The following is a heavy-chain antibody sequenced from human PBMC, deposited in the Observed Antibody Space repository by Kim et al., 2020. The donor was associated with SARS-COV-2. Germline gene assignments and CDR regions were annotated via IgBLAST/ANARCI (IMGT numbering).Heavy chain of an antibody. Sequence: GESLKISCKGSGYSFTSYWIGWVRQMPGKGLEWMGIIYPGDSDTRYSPSFQGQVTISADKSISTAYLQWSSLKASDTAMYYCARHLGAVAGTRITNWFDPWGQGTLVTVSS. CDR1: GYSFTSYW. CDR3: ARHLGAVAGTRITNWFDP. D-gene: IGHD6-19*01. J-gene: IGHJ5*02. CDR2: IYPGDSDT. V-gene: IGHV5-51*01.